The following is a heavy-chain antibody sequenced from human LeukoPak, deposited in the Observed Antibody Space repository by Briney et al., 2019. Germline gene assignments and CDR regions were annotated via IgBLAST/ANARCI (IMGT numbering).Heavy chain of an antibody. V-gene: IGHV4-34*01. CDR3: ARVVPLNAFDI. Sequence: SETLSLTCAVYGGSFSGYYWSWIRQPPGKGLEWIGEINHSGSTNYNPSLKSRVTISVDTSKNQFSLKLSSVTAADTAVYYCARVVPLNAFDIWGQGTMVTVSS. CDR1: GGSFSGYY. CDR2: INHSGST. J-gene: IGHJ3*02.